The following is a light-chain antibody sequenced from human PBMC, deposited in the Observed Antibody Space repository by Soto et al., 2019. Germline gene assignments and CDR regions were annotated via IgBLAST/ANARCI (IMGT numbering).Light chain of an antibody. J-gene: IGKJ1*01. Sequence: EIVLTQSPATLSSSPGETATLSCRASQSVNTNLAWYQQKPGQAPRLLIFGASIRATGIPARFSGSGSGTEFTLTISSLQSEDFAVYYCQQYNNWPGTFGQGTKVDIK. V-gene: IGKV3-15*01. CDR1: QSVNTN. CDR2: GAS. CDR3: QQYNNWPGT.